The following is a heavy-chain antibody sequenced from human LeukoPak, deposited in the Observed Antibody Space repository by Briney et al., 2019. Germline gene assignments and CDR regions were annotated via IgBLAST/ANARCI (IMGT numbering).Heavy chain of an antibody. CDR1: GGSFSGYY. Sequence: SETLSLTCAVYGGSFSGYYWSWIRQPPGKGLEWIGEINHSGNTNYNPSLKSRVTISVDTSKNQFSLKLSSVTAADTAVYYCAGGSLVAARHFDYWGQGTLVTVSS. V-gene: IGHV4-34*01. D-gene: IGHD6-6*01. J-gene: IGHJ4*02. CDR3: AGGSLVAARHFDY. CDR2: INHSGNT.